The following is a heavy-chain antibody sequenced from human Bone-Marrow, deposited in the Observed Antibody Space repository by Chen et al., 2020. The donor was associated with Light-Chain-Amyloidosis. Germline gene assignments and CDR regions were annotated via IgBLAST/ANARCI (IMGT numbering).Heavy chain of an antibody. CDR1: GYTFPNYW. CDR2: IYPHYSDA. V-gene: IGHV5-51*01. J-gene: IGHJ4*02. CDR3: ARRRDGYNFDY. D-gene: IGHD5-12*01. Sequence: EVQLEQSGPEVKKPGESLKISCKGSGYTFPNYWIGWVRQMPGKGMEWMGVIYPHYSDARYRPSFEGQVTIPADESITAAYLHWRSLKASDTAMYYCARRRDGYNFDYWCQGTLVTVSS.